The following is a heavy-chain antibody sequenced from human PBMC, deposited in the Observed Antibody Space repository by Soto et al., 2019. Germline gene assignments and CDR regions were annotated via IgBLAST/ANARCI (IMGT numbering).Heavy chain of an antibody. CDR1: GFIFRNYA. CDR2: ITLSGGSA. J-gene: IGHJ4*02. D-gene: IGHD3-22*01. V-gene: IGHV3-23*01. CDR3: AKFGDYYYSLFDY. Sequence: GGSLRLSCAASGFIFRNYAMSWVRQAPGKGLEWVSVITLSGGSAYYADSVKGRFTISRDNSQNTLYLQMNSLRAEDTAVYYCAKFGDYYYSLFDYWGQGTQVTVSS.